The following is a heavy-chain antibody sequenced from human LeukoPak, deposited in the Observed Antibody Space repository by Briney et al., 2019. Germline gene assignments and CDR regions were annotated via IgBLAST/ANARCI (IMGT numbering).Heavy chain of an antibody. D-gene: IGHD1-26*01. CDR1: GFTFTTYA. CDR2: DGGNGGST. CDR3: AKGYSGSYRSYFDY. Sequence: GGSLRLFCAASGFTFTTYAMSWVRQASGKGLEWVSTDGGNGGSTYYADSVKGRFTISRDNPKNTLYLQMNTLRAEDTALYYCAKGYSGSYRSYFDYWGQGSLVTVSS. V-gene: IGHV3-23*01. J-gene: IGHJ4*02.